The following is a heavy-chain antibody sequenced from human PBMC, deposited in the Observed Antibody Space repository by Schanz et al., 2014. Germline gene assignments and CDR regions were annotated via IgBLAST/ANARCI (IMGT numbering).Heavy chain of an antibody. CDR1: GFTFSDYY. Sequence: VQLVESGGGVVRPGGSLRLSCAASGFTFSDYYMSWIRQAPGKGLEWVSYISSSGSYTNYADSVKGRFTTSRDNGKKSMYLQMNSLRAEDTAVYYCARPSDSSWYMDVWGKGTTVTVSS. D-gene: IGHD2-21*02. V-gene: IGHV3-11*05. CDR2: ISSSGSYT. CDR3: ARPSDSSWYMDV. J-gene: IGHJ6*03.